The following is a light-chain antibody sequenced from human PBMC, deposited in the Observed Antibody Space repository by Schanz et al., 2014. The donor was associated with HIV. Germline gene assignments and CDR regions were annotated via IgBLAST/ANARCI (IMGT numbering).Light chain of an antibody. CDR1: SSDVGGYNY. CDR2: EVS. J-gene: IGLJ1*01. Sequence: QSALTQPRSVSGSPGQSITISCTGTSSDVGGYNYVSWYQQHPGKAPKFMIYEVSKRPSGVPNRFSGSKSANTASLTISGLQAEDEADYYCSSYTSSSTLLFGTGTKLTVL. V-gene: IGLV2-14*01. CDR3: SSYTSSSTLL.